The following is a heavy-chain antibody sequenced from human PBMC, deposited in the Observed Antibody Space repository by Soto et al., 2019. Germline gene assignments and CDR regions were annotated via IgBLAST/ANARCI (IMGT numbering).Heavy chain of an antibody. V-gene: IGHV4-39*01. Sequence: SETLSLTCTVSAGSITSSSHFWGWVRQPPGKGLEWIGTIYFTGNTYYTPSLKSRLTMSIDTSKNEFSLRLNSVTAADTAVYYCAGQTFTIAAASYGRSNWFDPWGPGTLVTVSS. CDR2: IYFTGNT. CDR3: AGQTFTIAAASYGRSNWFDP. CDR1: AGSITSSSHF. D-gene: IGHD6-25*01. J-gene: IGHJ5*02.